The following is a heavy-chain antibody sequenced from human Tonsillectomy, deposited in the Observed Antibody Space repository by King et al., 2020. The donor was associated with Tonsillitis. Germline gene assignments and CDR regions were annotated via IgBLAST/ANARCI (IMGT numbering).Heavy chain of an antibody. CDR1: GGSMITTDYY. CDR2: AFYSGDA. D-gene: IGHD3-9*01. J-gene: IGHJ4*02. CDR3: ARQWWRGYDILTGYPIEY. V-gene: IGHV4-39*01. Sequence: QMQLQESGPGLVKPSETLSLICTVSGGSMITTDYYWGWIRQPPGKGLEWIGSAFYSGDAYYNTSLKSRVTISVDTSKSQFSLKMSSMTAADTAAYYCARQWWRGYDILTGYPIEYWGQGTLVTVSS.